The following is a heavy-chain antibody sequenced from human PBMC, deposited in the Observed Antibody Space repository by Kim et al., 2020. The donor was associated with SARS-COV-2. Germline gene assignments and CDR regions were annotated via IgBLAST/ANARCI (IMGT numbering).Heavy chain of an antibody. CDR3: ARGIAAAGTRLNWFDP. V-gene: IGHV4-34*01. D-gene: IGHD6-13*01. Sequence: LKSRSTISRDTSKNQFSLKRGSVTAADTAVYYCARGIAAAGTRLNWFDPWGQGTLVTVSS. J-gene: IGHJ5*02.